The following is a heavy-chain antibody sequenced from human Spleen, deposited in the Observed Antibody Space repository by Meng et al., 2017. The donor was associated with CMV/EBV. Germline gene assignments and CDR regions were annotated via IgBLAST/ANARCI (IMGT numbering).Heavy chain of an antibody. V-gene: IGHV3-30*03. Sequence: CAVSGFTFRNAWMSWVRQAPGKGLEWVAVISYDGSNKYYADSVKGRFTISRDNSKNTLYLQMNSLRAEDTAVYYCARADGYSYGLDYWGQGTLVTVSS. J-gene: IGHJ4*02. CDR1: GFTFRNAW. D-gene: IGHD5-18*01. CDR3: ARADGYSYGLDY. CDR2: ISYDGSNK.